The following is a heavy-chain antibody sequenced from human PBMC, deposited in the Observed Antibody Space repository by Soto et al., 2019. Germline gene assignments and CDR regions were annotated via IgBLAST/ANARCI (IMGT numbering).Heavy chain of an antibody. J-gene: IGHJ6*02. CDR3: ARVLVGTTFAYYYGMDV. D-gene: IGHD1-26*01. V-gene: IGHV1-18*01. CDR2: ISAYNGNT. CDR1: GYTFTNYG. Sequence: GASVKVSCKASGYTFTNYGINWVRQAPGQGLEWMGWISAYNGNTNYAQKLQGRVTMTTDTSTSTAYMELRSLRSDDTAVYYCARVLVGTTFAYYYGMDVWGQGTTVTVSS.